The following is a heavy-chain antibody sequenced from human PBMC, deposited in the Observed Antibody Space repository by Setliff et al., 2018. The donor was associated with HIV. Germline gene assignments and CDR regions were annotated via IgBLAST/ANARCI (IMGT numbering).Heavy chain of an antibody. Sequence: GASVKVSCAASGFTFSTYAMSWVRQAPGKGLEWVSAISGSGSSTYYADSVKGRFTISRDNSKNTLYLQMNSLRADDTAVYYCARGKYSSGWYRWFDPWGQGTLVTVSS. CDR3: ARGKYSSGWYRWFDP. V-gene: IGHV3-23*01. J-gene: IGHJ5*02. D-gene: IGHD6-19*01. CDR2: ISGSGSST. CDR1: GFTFSTYA.